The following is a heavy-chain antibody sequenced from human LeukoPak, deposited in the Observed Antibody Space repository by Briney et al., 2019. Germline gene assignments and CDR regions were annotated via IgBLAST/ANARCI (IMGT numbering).Heavy chain of an antibody. D-gene: IGHD6-19*01. V-gene: IGHV3-33*01. CDR3: ARGVKVAGSILVDY. CDR1: GFTFSSYG. J-gene: IGHJ4*02. Sequence: PGRSLRLSCAASGFTFSSYGMHWVRQAPGEGLEWVALIWNDGSYKYYAGSVKGRFTISRDDSQNTVYLQMNSLRDEDTAVYYCARGVKVAGSILVDYWGQGTLVTVSS. CDR2: IWNDGSYK.